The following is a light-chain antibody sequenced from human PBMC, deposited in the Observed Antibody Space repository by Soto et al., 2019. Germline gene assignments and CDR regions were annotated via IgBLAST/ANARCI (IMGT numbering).Light chain of an antibody. Sequence: QSALTQPASVSGSPGQSITISCTGTSSDIGGYNYVSWYQQHPGKAPQVMIYDVSNRPSGVSNRFSGSKSGNTASLTISGLQAEDEAHYYCSSYTSTTTLVFGRGTKLTVL. CDR1: SSDIGGYNY. CDR2: DVS. CDR3: SSYTSTTTLV. V-gene: IGLV2-14*03. J-gene: IGLJ2*01.